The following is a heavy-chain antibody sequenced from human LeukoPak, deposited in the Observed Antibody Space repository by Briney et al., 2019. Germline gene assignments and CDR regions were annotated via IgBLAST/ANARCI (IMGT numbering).Heavy chain of an antibody. D-gene: IGHD5-24*01. CDR3: AIRSVEMATIPDY. CDR2: IIPIFGTA. Sequence: SVKVSCKASGGTFSSYAMSRVRQAPGQGLEWMGGIIPIFGTANYAQKFQGRVTITTDESTSTAYMELSSLRSEDTAVYYCAIRSVEMATIPDYWGQGTLVTVSS. CDR1: GGTFSSYA. V-gene: IGHV1-69*05. J-gene: IGHJ4*02.